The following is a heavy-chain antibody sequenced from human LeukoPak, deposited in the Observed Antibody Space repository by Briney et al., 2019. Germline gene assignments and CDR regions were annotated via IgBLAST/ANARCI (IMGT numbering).Heavy chain of an antibody. Sequence: GASVKVSCKASGYTFTGYYMHWVRQAPGQGLEWMGWINPNSGGTNYAQKFQGRVTMTRDTSISTAYMELGRLRSDDTAVYYCAKAAAGSQHSYYYYYYLDVWGTGTTVTISS. CDR2: INPNSGGT. J-gene: IGHJ6*03. CDR1: GYTFTGYY. D-gene: IGHD6-13*01. V-gene: IGHV1-2*02. CDR3: AKAAAGSQHSYYYYYYLDV.